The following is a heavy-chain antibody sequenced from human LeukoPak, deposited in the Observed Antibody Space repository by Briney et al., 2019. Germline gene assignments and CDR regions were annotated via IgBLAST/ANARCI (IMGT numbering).Heavy chain of an antibody. V-gene: IGHV1-2*02. CDR2: INPNSGGT. CDR3: ARDCCRSWPPKFDP. D-gene: IGHD6-13*01. Sequence: ASVKVPCQPSGYTFTRYYMHWVRQAPGQGLEWMGWINPNSGGTNYAHKFQDRVTKTRDTSISTAYMELSRLRSGYAAVYDCARDCCRSWPPKFDPWGQGTLVTVSS. CDR1: GYTFTRYY. J-gene: IGHJ5*02.